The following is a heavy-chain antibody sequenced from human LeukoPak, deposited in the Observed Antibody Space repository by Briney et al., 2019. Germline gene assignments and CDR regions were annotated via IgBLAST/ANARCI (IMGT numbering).Heavy chain of an antibody. V-gene: IGHV4-38-2*02. J-gene: IGHJ4*02. CDR1: GYSITSGYQ. Sequence: SETLSLTCTVSGYSITSGYQWDWIRQPPGKGLEWIGTLSHSGSTYYNPSLKSRVIISVDTSKNQFSLNLNSVTAADTAVYYCARGGINYYDSSGPPRYWGQGTLVTVSS. CDR2: LSHSGST. CDR3: ARGGINYYDSSGPPRY. D-gene: IGHD3-22*01.